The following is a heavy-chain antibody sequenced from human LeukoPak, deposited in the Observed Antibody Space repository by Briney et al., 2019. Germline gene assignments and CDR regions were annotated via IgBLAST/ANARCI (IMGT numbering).Heavy chain of an antibody. CDR1: GYTFTSHQ. D-gene: IGHD6-19*01. Sequence: ASVKVSCKASGYTFTSHQMHWVRQAPGHGLQWMAIINPGNGATGYAQKFQGRVTVTRDTSTTTVYLELSSLTSEDTAVYYCARDFTGGWSSDYWGQGTLVTVSS. V-gene: IGHV1-46*01. CDR3: ARDFTGGWSSDY. J-gene: IGHJ4*02. CDR2: INPGNGAT.